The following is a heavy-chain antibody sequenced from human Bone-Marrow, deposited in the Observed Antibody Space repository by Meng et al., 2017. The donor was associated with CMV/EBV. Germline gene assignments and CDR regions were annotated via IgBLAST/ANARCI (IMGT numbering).Heavy chain of an antibody. CDR2: IYYSGST. D-gene: IGHD1-26*01. CDR3: ASIKVGATRGLDYYYYYGMDV. V-gene: IGHV4-39*07. Sequence: SETLSLTCAVSGGSISSSSYYWGWIRQPPGKGLEWIGSIYYSGSTYYNPSLKSRVTISVDTSKNQFSLKLSSVTAADTAVYYCASIKVGATRGLDYYYYYGMDVWGQGTTVTVSS. CDR1: GGSISSSSYY. J-gene: IGHJ6*02.